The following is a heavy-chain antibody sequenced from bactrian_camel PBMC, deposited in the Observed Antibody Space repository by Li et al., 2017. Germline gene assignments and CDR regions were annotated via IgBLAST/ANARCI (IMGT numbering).Heavy chain of an antibody. D-gene: IGHD1*01. CDR1: GVPRNNFC. Sequence: HVQLVESGGGSVQAGGPLRLACVASGVPRNNFCMAWFRQTPGEEREGVASITTAGRNRYYSDSVRGRFTISQDTNKTTMYLQMDSLKPEDTSMYYCAAGKASRLFTYCIAGADGSDSWGQWTQLTVS. CDR2: ITTAGRNR. J-gene: IGHJ6*01. V-gene: IGHV3S63*01. CDR3: AAGKASRLFTYCIAGADGSDS.